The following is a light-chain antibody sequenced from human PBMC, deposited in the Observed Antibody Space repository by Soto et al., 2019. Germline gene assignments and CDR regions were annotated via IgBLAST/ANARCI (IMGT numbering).Light chain of an antibody. CDR1: QSITNW. V-gene: IGKV1-5*03. Sequence: DIQMTQSPSTLPASVGDRFTITCRASQSITNWLAWYKQKPGKAPKLLIYKASSLESGVPSRFSGSGSGKEFTLTINSLQPDDFATYYCQQYNGTFGQGTKVDIK. J-gene: IGKJ1*01. CDR3: QQYNGT. CDR2: KAS.